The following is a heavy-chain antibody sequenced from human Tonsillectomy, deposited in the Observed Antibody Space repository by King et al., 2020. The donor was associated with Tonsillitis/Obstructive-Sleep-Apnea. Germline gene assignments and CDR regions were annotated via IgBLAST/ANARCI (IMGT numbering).Heavy chain of an antibody. CDR3: ARGQSIDSTKGGVGFDP. Sequence: VQLVESGGGVVQPGRSLRLSCAASGFTFSNYGMHWVRQAPGRGLEWVAVLWFDETNKYYADSVKGRFTISRDNSRNTLYLQMNSLRAEDPAVYYCARGQSIDSTKGGVGFDPWGQGTLVTVSP. D-gene: IGHD2-15*01. V-gene: IGHV3-33*01. CDR1: GFTFSNYG. J-gene: IGHJ5*02. CDR2: LWFDETNK.